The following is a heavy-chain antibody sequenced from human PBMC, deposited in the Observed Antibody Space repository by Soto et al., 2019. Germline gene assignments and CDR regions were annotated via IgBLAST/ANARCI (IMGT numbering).Heavy chain of an antibody. CDR1: GFSLSTNGVG. Sequence: SGPTLVNPTETLTLTCTFSGFSLSTNGVGVGWIRQPPGKALEWLALIYWDNDKYYNPYLRARLTITKDTSKSQVVLTLANVDPVDTATYFCAHRLAAYRAPWAWAYYDYWGRGALVTSPQ. J-gene: IGHJ4*02. D-gene: IGHD1-26*01. V-gene: IGHV2-5*02. CDR3: AHRLAAYRAPWAWAYYDY. CDR2: IYWDNDK.